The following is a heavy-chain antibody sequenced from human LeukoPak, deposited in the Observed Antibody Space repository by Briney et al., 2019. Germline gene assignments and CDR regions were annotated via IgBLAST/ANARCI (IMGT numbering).Heavy chain of an antibody. Sequence: ASVKVSCKASGYTFTGYYMHWVRQAPGQGLEWMRWINPNSGGTNYAQKFQGRVTMTRDTSISTAYMELSRLRSDDTAVYYCAREAREVVVRGGFSWGQGTLVTVSS. CDR2: INPNSGGT. CDR3: AREAREVVVRGGFS. D-gene: IGHD3-22*01. V-gene: IGHV1-2*02. CDR1: GYTFTGYY. J-gene: IGHJ4*02.